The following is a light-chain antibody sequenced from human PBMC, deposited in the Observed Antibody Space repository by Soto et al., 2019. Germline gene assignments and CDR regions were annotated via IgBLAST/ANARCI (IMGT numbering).Light chain of an antibody. CDR2: YDD. CDR1: SSNIGNNP. Sequence: QSVLTQPPSVSEAPRQRVTISCSGSSSNIGNNPVHWYQHLPGKTPKLLIYYDDLLPSGVSDRFSGSKSGPSASLAISGLQSEDEADYYCSAWDDSLNGQVFGGGTKLTVL. J-gene: IGLJ2*01. V-gene: IGLV1-36*01. CDR3: SAWDDSLNGQV.